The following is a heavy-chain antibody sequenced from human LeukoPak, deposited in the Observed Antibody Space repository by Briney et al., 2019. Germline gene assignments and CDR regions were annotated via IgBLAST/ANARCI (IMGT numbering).Heavy chain of an antibody. V-gene: IGHV4-31*03. CDR3: ARTRYYDFWSGYPDAFDI. Sequence: SETLSLTCTVSGGSISSGGYYWSWIRQHPGKGLEWIGYIYYSGSTYYNPSLKSRVTISVDTPKNQFSLKLGSVTAADTAVYYCARTRYYDFWSGYPDAFDIWGQGTMVTVSS. CDR1: GGSISSGGYY. D-gene: IGHD3-3*01. J-gene: IGHJ3*02. CDR2: IYYSGST.